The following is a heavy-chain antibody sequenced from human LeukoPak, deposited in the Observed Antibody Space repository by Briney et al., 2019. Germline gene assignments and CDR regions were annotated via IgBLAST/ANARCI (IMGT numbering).Heavy chain of an antibody. V-gene: IGHV1-8*02. CDR1: GYTFTSYG. Sequence: ASVKVSCKASGYTFTSYGISWVRQAPGQGLEWMGWMNPNSGNTGYAQKFQGRVTMTRNTSISTAYMELSSLRSEDTAVYYCARGDYYDSSGYYDPWGQGTLVTVSS. CDR2: MNPNSGNT. D-gene: IGHD3-22*01. J-gene: IGHJ5*02. CDR3: ARGDYYDSSGYYDP.